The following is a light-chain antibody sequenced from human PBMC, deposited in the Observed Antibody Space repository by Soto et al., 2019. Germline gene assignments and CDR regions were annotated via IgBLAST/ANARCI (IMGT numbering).Light chain of an antibody. CDR2: EGS. Sequence: QSALSQPASVSGSPGQSITISCTVTSSDVGSYNRVSWYQQHPGKAPKLMIYEGSKRPSGVSNRFSGSKSGNTASLTISGLQAEDEADYYCCSYAGSSTFYYVFGTGTKVTVL. V-gene: IGLV2-23*03. CDR1: SSDVGSYNR. CDR3: CSYAGSSTFYYV. J-gene: IGLJ1*01.